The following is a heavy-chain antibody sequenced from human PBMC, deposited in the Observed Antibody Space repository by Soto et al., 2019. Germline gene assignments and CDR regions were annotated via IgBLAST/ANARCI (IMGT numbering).Heavy chain of an antibody. V-gene: IGHV3-30-3*01. Sequence: QVQLVESGGGVVQTGRSLRLSCAASGFTFSSYAMHWVRQAPGKGLEWVAVISSDGSNKYYADSVKGRFTISRDNSKNTLYLQMNSLRAEDTAVYYCARAIVVIIAAGYFDYWGQGTLVTVSS. CDR3: ARAIVVIIAAGYFDY. J-gene: IGHJ4*02. CDR1: GFTFSSYA. CDR2: ISSDGSNK. D-gene: IGHD2-15*01.